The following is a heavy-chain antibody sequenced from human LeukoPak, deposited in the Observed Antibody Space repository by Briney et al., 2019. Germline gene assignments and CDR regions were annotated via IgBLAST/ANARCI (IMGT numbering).Heavy chain of an antibody. CDR3: AKRAVPGNTFFDN. CDR1: GFIFSSYS. CDR2: IGVSGGST. Sequence: PGGSLRLSCAASGFIFSSYSMSWVRQAPGKGLEWVSAIGVSGGSTYYADSVKGRFTISRDNSKNTLFLQMNSLRAEDTAMYYCAKRAVPGNTFFDNWGQGNLVTVSS. D-gene: IGHD6-19*01. J-gene: IGHJ4*02. V-gene: IGHV3-23*01.